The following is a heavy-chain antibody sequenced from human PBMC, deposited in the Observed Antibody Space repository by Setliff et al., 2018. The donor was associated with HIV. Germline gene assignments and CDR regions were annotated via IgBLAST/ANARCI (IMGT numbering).Heavy chain of an antibody. V-gene: IGHV4-38-2*01. D-gene: IGHD6-19*01. CDR2: VYHSGTT. J-gene: IGHJ6*03. Sequence: PSETLSLTCAVSGYSISTAYYWGWIRQPPGKGLEWIGSVYHSGTTYYNPSLKSRVTISVDTSKNQFSLKLRSVTAADRAVYYCARVPGYSSGTSYMDVWGKGTTVTVSS. CDR1: GYSISTAYY. CDR3: ARVPGYSSGTSYMDV.